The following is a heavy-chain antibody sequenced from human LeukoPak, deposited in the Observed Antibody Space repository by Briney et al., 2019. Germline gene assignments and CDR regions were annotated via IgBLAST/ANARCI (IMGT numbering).Heavy chain of an antibody. Sequence: PGGSLRLSCAASGFTFSSYGMHWVRQAPGKGLEWVAFIRYDGSNKYYADSVKGRFTISRDNSKNTLYLQMNSLRAEDTAVYYCARHYYDSSGYLFDYWGQGTLVTVSS. V-gene: IGHV3-30*02. CDR3: ARHYYDSSGYLFDY. J-gene: IGHJ4*02. D-gene: IGHD3-22*01. CDR2: IRYDGSNK. CDR1: GFTFSSYG.